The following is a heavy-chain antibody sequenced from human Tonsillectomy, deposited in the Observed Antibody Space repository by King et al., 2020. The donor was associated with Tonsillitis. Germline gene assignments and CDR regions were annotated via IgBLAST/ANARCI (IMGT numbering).Heavy chain of an antibody. CDR3: ARAKEHDGIAPLGY. V-gene: IGHV1-69*01. J-gene: IGHJ4*02. Sequence: QLVQSGAEVKKPWSSVKVSCKASGGTFSSYAISWVRQAPGQGLEWRGGIIPIFGTANYAQKFQGRVTITADESTSTAYMELSSLRSEDTAVYYCARAKEHDGIAPLGYWGQGTLVTVSS. CDR1: GGTFSSYA. D-gene: IGHD6-6*01. CDR2: IIPIFGTA.